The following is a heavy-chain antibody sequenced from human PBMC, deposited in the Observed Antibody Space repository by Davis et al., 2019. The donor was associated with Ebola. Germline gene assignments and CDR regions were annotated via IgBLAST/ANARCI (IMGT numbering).Heavy chain of an antibody. CDR1: GYTFTGYY. D-gene: IGHD2-2*02. V-gene: IGHV1-2*02. CDR2: INPNSGGT. Sequence: ASAQLSCKASGYTFTGYYMHWVRQAPGQGLEWMGWINPNSGGTNYAQKFQGRVTMTRDTSISTAYMELSRLRSDDTAVYYCARDRPAAIRSVNWFDPWGQGTLVTVSS. CDR3: ARDRPAAIRSVNWFDP. J-gene: IGHJ5*02.